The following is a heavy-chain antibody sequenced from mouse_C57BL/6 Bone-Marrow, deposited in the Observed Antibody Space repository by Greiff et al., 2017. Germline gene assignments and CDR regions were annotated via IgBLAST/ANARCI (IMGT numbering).Heavy chain of an antibody. D-gene: IGHD2-2*01. CDR2: IDPETGGT. J-gene: IGHJ3*01. V-gene: IGHV1-15*01. Sequence: VQVVESGAELVRPGASVTLSCKASGYTFTDYEMHWVKQTPVHGLEWIGAIDPETGGTAYNQKFKGKAILTADKSSSTAYMELSSLTSEDSAVYYCTRRGYDFWFAYWGQGTLVTVSA. CDR3: TRRGYDFWFAY. CDR1: GYTFTDYE.